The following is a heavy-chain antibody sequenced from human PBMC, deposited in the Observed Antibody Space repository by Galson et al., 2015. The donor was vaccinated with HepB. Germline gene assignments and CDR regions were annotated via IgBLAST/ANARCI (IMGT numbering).Heavy chain of an antibody. V-gene: IGHV3-33*01. D-gene: IGHD1-26*01. CDR3: ARRWELPDY. Sequence: SLRLSCAASGFSFSTYGMHWVRQAPGKGLEWVAVIWYDGSNKYYADSVKGRFTISRDNSNNMVYLQMNSLRAEDTAVYYCARRWELPDYWGQGTLVTVSS. CDR1: GFSFSTYG. CDR2: IWYDGSNK. J-gene: IGHJ4*02.